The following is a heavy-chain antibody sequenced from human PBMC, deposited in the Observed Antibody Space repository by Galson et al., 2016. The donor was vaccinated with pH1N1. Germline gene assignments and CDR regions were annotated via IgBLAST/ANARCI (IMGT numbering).Heavy chain of an antibody. D-gene: IGHD6-13*01. V-gene: IGHV4-4*07. CDR2: IQISGVT. J-gene: IGHJ6*02. CDR3: ATSAGTSDYYYGLDV. CDR1: GGSISGYF. Sequence: VSGGSISGYFWSWVRQPAGKGLEWIGRIQISGVTNYNPSLKSRVAMSVDTSNNQFSLMLSSVTAADTAVYYCATSAGTSDYYYGLDVWGQGTSVTVSS.